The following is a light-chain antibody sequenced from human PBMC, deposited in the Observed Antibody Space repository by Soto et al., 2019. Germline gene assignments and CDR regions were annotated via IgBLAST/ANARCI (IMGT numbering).Light chain of an antibody. J-gene: IGKJ2*01. V-gene: IGKV3-20*01. Sequence: EIVLTQSPGTLSLSPGQRATLSCRASESISRDYLAWYQQRLGQAPRLLIYGASSGATCIPDRFSGSGSGTVFTLPISRLEPEDFAIYYCQQYGGVPYTFGQGTKLEIK. CDR2: GAS. CDR3: QQYGGVPYT. CDR1: ESISRDY.